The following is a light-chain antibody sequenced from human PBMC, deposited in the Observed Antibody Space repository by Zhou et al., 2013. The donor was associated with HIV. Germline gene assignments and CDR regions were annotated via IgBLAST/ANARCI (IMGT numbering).Light chain of an antibody. V-gene: IGKV1-5*03. CDR2: KAS. Sequence: DIQMTQSPSTLSASVGDRVTITCRASQSISNWLAWYQQKPGKAPKLLIYKASSLESGVPSRFSGSGSGTVFTLTISSLQPEDFTMYYCQQCNSYPYTFGQGTKLEIK. CDR1: QSISNW. J-gene: IGKJ2*01. CDR3: QQCNSYPYT.